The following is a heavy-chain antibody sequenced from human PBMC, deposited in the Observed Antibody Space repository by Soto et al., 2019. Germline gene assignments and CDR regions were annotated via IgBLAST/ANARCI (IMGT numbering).Heavy chain of an antibody. Sequence: ASVKVSCKASGYTFTSYGISWVRQAPGQGLEWMGWISAYNGNTNYAQKLQGRVTMTTDTSTSTAYMELRSLRSDDTAVYYCASWKPYSSSPFTFHYWGQGTLVTVS. CDR1: GYTFTSYG. V-gene: IGHV1-18*01. CDR3: ASWKPYSSSPFTFHY. J-gene: IGHJ4*02. D-gene: IGHD6-13*01. CDR2: ISAYNGNT.